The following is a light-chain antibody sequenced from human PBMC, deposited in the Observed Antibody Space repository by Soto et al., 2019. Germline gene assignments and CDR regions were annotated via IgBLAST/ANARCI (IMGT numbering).Light chain of an antibody. J-gene: IGKJ2*03. CDR1: QTVDISS. CDR3: QAYGGSPDS. Sequence: DIVLTQSPATLSLSPGERATLSCETSQTVDISSLAWYQQRPGLAPRLLIYRGSTRATGIPDRFTGSGSGTDFTLTISSLEPEDFSVYYCQAYGGSPDSFGQGTKLEIK. CDR2: RGS. V-gene: IGKV3D-20*01.